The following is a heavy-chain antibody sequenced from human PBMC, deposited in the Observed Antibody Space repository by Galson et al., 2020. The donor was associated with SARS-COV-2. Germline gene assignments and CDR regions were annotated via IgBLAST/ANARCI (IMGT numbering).Heavy chain of an antibody. J-gene: IGHJ4*02. V-gene: IGHV4-31*03. CDR2: IHYSGST. Sequence: SETLSLTCTVSGGSINSGDNYWSWIRQRPGKGLEWLGYIHYSGSTHYNPSLKSRLIISIDTSKNQFSLKVISVTAADTAVYYCARGYDYNGHYIDYWGQGTLVTVSS. CDR1: GGSINSGDNY. D-gene: IGHD3-16*01. CDR3: ARGYDYNGHYIDY.